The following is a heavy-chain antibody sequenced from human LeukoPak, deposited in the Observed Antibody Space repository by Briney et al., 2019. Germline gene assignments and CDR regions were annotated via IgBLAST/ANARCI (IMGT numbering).Heavy chain of an antibody. CDR2: ISGSGSYI. CDR3: ARDYSNYYGMDV. V-gene: IGHV3-21*01. D-gene: IGHD6-13*01. CDR1: EFTFRHYS. Sequence: GGSLRLSCAASEFTFRHYSRNWVRQAGSRRLAGVSSISGSGSYIYYADSVKGRFIISRDNAKNSVYLQMNSLRAEDTAVYYCARDYSNYYGMDVWGQGTTVTVSS. J-gene: IGHJ6*02.